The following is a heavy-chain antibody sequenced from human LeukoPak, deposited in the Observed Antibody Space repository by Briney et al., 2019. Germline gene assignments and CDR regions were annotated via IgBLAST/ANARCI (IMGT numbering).Heavy chain of an antibody. CDR3: AKRFGDFFDY. V-gene: IGHV3-23*01. CDR2: ISASGENT. D-gene: IGHD3-10*01. J-gene: IGHJ4*02. CDR1: GFTFNTYA. Sequence: GGSLRLSCAASGFTFNTYAMSWVRRAPGKGLEWVSTISASGENTYHADPVKGRFTISRDNSKNTLYLQMNSLRAEDTAIYSCAKRFGDFFDYWGQGTLVTVSS.